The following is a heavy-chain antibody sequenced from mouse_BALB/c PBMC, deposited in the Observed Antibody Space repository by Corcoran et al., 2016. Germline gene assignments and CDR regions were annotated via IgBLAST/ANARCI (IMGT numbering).Heavy chain of an antibody. V-gene: IGHV3-6*02. CDR2: ISYDGSN. Sequence: DVQLQESGPGLVKPSQSLSLTCSVTGYSITSGYYWNWIRQFPGNKLEWMGYISYDGSNNYNPSLKNRISITRDTSKNQFFLKLNSVTTEDTATYYCARIYYGYAVAYWGQGTLVTVSA. CDR3: ARIYYGYAVAY. J-gene: IGHJ3*01. CDR1: GYSITSGYY. D-gene: IGHD2-2*01.